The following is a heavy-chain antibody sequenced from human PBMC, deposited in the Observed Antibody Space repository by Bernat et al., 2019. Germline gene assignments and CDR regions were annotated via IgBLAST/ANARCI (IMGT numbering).Heavy chain of an antibody. Sequence: QVQLVQSGAEVKKPGASVKVSCKASGYTFTGYYMHWVRQAHGQGLEWMGWINPNSGGTNYAQKFQGWVTMTRDTSISTAYMELSRLRSDDTAVYYCARSPASIAAAGTSLGNYYGMDVWGQGTTVTVSS. CDR2: INPNSGGT. V-gene: IGHV1-2*04. CDR1: GYTFTGYY. D-gene: IGHD6-13*01. CDR3: ARSPASIAAAGTSLGNYYGMDV. J-gene: IGHJ6*02.